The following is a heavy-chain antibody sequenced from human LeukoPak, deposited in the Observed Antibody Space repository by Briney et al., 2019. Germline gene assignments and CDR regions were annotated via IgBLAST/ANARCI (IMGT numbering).Heavy chain of an antibody. CDR1: GYTLTSYD. CDR2: MNPNSGNT. V-gene: IGHV1-8*03. CDR3: AKSPSMRMVRGVNSRYYFDH. J-gene: IGHJ4*02. D-gene: IGHD3-10*01. Sequence: ASVKVSCKSSGYTLTSYDINGVRQATGQGLEWMGWMNPNSGNTGYAQKFQGRVTIIRSNSIRTAYMALSRLRSEETAVYYLAKSPSMRMVRGVNSRYYFDHWGQGTLVTVSS.